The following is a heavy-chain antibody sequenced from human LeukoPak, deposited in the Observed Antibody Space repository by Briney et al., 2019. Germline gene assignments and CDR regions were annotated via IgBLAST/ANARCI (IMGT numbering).Heavy chain of an antibody. CDR1: GGSISSGGYY. CDR2: IYYSGST. Sequence: SETLSLTCTVSGGSISSGGYYWSWIRQHPGKGLEWIGYIYYSGSTYYNPSLKSRVTISVDTSKNQFSLKLSSVTAADTAVYYCARERGIVVVPAGPDYMDVWGKGTTVTVSS. V-gene: IGHV4-31*03. J-gene: IGHJ6*03. D-gene: IGHD2-2*01. CDR3: ARERGIVVVPAGPDYMDV.